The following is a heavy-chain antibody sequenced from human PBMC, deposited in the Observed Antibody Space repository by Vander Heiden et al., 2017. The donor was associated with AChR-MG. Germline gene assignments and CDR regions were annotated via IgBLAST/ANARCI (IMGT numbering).Heavy chain of an antibody. V-gene: IGHV3-30*03. Sequence: QVQLVESGGGVVQPGRSLRLSCAASGFTLSSYGMHWVRQAPGKGLEWVAVNSYDGNMIYYADSVKGRFTVFRDDSKNTLYLQMNSLRAEDTAVYYCAIENALSYQYDNSGSRIWGQGTLVTVSS. J-gene: IGHJ4*02. CDR3: AIENALSYQYDNSGSRI. D-gene: IGHD3-22*01. CDR1: GFTLSSYG. CDR2: NSYDGNMI.